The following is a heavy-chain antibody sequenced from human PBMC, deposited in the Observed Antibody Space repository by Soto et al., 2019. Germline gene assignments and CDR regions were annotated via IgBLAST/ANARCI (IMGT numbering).Heavy chain of an antibody. J-gene: IGHJ6*02. V-gene: IGHV1-3*01. CDR2: INAGNGNT. D-gene: IGHD3-10*01. CDR3: ASNAGDGSGSYSRNGMDV. Sequence: ASVKVSCKASGYTFTSYAMHWVRQAPGQRLEWMGWINAGNGNTKYSQKFQGRVTITRDTSASTAYRELSSLRSEDTAVYYCASNAGDGSGSYSRNGMDVWGQGTTVTVSS. CDR1: GYTFTSYA.